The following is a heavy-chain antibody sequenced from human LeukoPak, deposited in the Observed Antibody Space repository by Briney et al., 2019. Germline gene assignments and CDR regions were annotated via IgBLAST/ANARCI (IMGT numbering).Heavy chain of an antibody. CDR2: IYYSGST. D-gene: IGHD6-19*01. CDR3: ARVTTVAGSNYFDY. J-gene: IGHJ4*02. Sequence: SETLSLTCTVSGGSINGYYWNWIRQPPGKGLEWIGYIYYSGSTNYNPSLKSRVTISVDTSKNHFSLKLSSVTAADTAVYYCARVTTVAGSNYFDYWGQGTPVTVSS. V-gene: IGHV4-59*01. CDR1: GGSINGYY.